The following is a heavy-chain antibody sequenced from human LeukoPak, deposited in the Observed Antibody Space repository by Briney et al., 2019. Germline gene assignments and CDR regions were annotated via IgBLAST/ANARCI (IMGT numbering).Heavy chain of an antibody. CDR2: INPSGGST. D-gene: IGHD2-2*01. V-gene: IGHV1-46*01. CDR1: GYTFTSYY. Sequence: ASVKVSCKASGYTFTSYYMHWVRQAPGQGLEWMGIINPSGGSTSYAQKFQGRVTMTRDTSTSTVYMELSSLRSEDTAVYYCAREYMVPAASYGMDVWGQGTTVTVSS. CDR3: AREYMVPAASYGMDV. J-gene: IGHJ6*02.